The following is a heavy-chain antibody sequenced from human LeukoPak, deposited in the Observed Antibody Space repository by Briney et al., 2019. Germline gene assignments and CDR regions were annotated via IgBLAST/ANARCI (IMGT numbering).Heavy chain of an antibody. Sequence: AAVKVSCKVSGYTLTELSMHWVRQAPGKGREWMGGFDLEDGETINAQKFQGRGTMTEDTSTDPANMELSSLRSENTAVYYCATAEIRDDYVWGSYRYVYFDYWGQGTLVTVSS. CDR3: ATAEIRDDYVWGSYRYVYFDY. V-gene: IGHV1-24*01. J-gene: IGHJ4*02. D-gene: IGHD3-16*02. CDR1: GYTLTELS. CDR2: FDLEDGET.